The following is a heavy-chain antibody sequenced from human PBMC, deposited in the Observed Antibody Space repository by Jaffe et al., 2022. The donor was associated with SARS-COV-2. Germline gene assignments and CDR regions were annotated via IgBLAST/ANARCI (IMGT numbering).Heavy chain of an antibody. V-gene: IGHV3-33*01. CDR1: GITFRNHG. CDR2: IWDDGFHK. CDR3: ARHRGGWPNGYLDL. J-gene: IGHJ2*01. D-gene: IGHD3-10*01. Sequence: QIQLVESGGGVVQPGTSLRLSCVASGITFRNHGFQWVRQAPGKGLEWVAVIWDDGFHKYYGDSVKGRFTISRDNSKDTLHLQMDSLRAEDTAIYYCARHRGGWPNGYLDLWGRGTLVTVSS.